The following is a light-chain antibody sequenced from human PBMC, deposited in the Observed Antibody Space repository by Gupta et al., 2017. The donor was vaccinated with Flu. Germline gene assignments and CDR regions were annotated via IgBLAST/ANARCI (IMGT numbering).Light chain of an antibody. V-gene: IGLV3-21*02. CDR1: NIESKS. Sequence: SYVLTQPPSVSVAPGQTARIPCEGFNIESKSVHWYRQRPGQAPTLVIHDDTDRPSGIPERFSGSLSETTATLTIRRDEAGDEADYYCQEEDSNSDWEFGGGTKLSVL. J-gene: IGLJ2*01. CDR3: QEEDSNSDWE. CDR2: DDT.